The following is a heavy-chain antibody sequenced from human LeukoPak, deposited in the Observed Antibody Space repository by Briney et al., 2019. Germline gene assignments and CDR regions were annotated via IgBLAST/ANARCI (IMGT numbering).Heavy chain of an antibody. CDR3: ARGRYSYGEFDY. Sequence: SETLSLTCTVSGGSISSSSYYWGWIRQPPGKGLEWIGSIYYSGSTYYNPSLKSRVTISVDTSKNQFSLKLSSVTAADTAVYYCARGRYSYGEFDYWGQGTLVTVSS. D-gene: IGHD5-18*01. CDR2: IYYSGST. V-gene: IGHV4-39*07. J-gene: IGHJ4*02. CDR1: GGSISSSSYY.